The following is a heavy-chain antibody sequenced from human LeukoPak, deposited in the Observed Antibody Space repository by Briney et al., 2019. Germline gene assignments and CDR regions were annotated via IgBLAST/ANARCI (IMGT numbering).Heavy chain of an antibody. V-gene: IGHV4-4*07. CDR2: ILTSETP. J-gene: IGHJ6*03. CDR1: GGYIGSYC. D-gene: IGHD4-17*01. Sequence: PSETLSLTCTVSGGYIGSYCRSWIRQPAGKGLEWIGRILTSETPSYNPSLESRVTMSVDTSESQFSLKLTSVTAADTAVYYCAREADYGDYLRSYYYIDVWGTGTTVTVSS. CDR3: AREADYGDYLRSYYYIDV.